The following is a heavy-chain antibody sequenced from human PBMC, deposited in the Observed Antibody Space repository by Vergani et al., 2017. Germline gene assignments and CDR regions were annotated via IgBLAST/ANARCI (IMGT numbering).Heavy chain of an antibody. V-gene: IGHV4-59*01. CDR3: ARGDDFWSGSNWYFDL. CDR1: GGSISSYY. CDR2: IYYSGST. J-gene: IGHJ2*01. D-gene: IGHD3-3*01. Sequence: QVQLQESGPGLVKPSETLSLTCTVSGGSISSYYWSWIRQPPGKGLEWIGYIYYSGSTNYNPSLKSRVTISVDTSKNPFSLKLSSVTAADTAVYYCARGDDFWSGSNWYFDLWGRGTLVTVSS.